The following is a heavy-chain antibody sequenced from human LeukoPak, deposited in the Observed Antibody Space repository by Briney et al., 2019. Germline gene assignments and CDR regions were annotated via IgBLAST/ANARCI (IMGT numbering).Heavy chain of an antibody. V-gene: IGHV3-23*01. CDR1: GFTFSSYA. J-gene: IGHJ4*02. CDR3: AKDLKSIYYDSSGYA. CDR2: ISGSGGST. Sequence: GGSLRLSCAASGFTFSSYAMSWVRQAPGKGLEWVSAISGSGGSTYYADSVKGRFTISRDISKNTLYLQMNSLRAEDTAVYYCAKDLKSIYYDSSGYAWGQGTLDTVSS. D-gene: IGHD3-22*01.